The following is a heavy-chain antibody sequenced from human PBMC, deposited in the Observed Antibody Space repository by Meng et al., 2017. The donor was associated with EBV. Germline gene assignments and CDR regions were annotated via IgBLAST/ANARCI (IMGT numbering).Heavy chain of an antibody. J-gene: IGHJ4*02. CDR1: GGPFRYYA. CDR2: FLPRLGAP. D-gene: IGHD3-10*01. V-gene: IGHV1-69*01. CDR3: ASESGRGYTPDY. Sequence: QVQLVASASEVTRPGSSLKVSCKAAGGPFRYYAISWVRQAPGQGLEWLGGFLPRLGAPNYAQKFHGRVKITADESTSTHYMDLSSLRSEDTAIYYCASESGRGYTPDYWGQGTLVTVSS.